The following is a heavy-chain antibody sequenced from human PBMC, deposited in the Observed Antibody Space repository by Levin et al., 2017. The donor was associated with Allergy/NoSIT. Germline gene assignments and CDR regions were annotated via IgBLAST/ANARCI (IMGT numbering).Heavy chain of an antibody. Sequence: LSLTCAASGFTFSTYAMSWVRQAPEKGLEWVSAISGSGGSTYYADSVKGRFTISRDNSKNTLYLQMNSLRAEDTALYYCAKGYEMYCSGGSCYLDYWGQGTLVTVSS. D-gene: IGHD2-15*01. J-gene: IGHJ4*02. CDR1: GFTFSTYA. V-gene: IGHV3-23*01. CDR3: AKGYEMYCSGGSCYLDY. CDR2: ISGSGGST.